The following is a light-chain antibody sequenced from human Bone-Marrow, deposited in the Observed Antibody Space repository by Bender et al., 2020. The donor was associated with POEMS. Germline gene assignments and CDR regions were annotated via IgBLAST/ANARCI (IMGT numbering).Light chain of an antibody. CDR1: SSNIGAHA. J-gene: IGLJ3*02. CDR3: AVWDDSHNGWV. V-gene: IGLV1-44*01. CDR2: SSH. Sequence: QSVLTQPPSASGTPGQRVTISCSGGSSNIGAHAVNWYQHLPGTAPTRLIYSSHRRPSEVPDRFSGSRSGTSASLAISGLQSEDEADYYGAVWDDSHNGWVFGGGTKLTVL.